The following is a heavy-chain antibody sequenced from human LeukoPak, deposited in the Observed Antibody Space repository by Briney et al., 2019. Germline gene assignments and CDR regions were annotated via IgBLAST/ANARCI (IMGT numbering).Heavy chain of an antibody. Sequence: SGTLSLTCTVSGGSISSYYWSWIRQPAGKGLEWIGRIYTSGSTNYNPSLKSRVTMSVDTSKNQFSLKLSSVTAADTAVYYCAATTTVTGNYYYYMDVWGKGTTVTVSS. CDR2: IYTSGST. V-gene: IGHV4-4*07. CDR1: GGSISSYY. J-gene: IGHJ6*03. CDR3: AATTTVTGNYYYYMDV. D-gene: IGHD4-17*01.